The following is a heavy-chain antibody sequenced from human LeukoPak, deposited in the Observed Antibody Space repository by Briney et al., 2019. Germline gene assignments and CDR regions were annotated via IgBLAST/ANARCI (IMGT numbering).Heavy chain of an antibody. V-gene: IGHV3-48*03. D-gene: IGHD6-19*01. CDR2: ISSSGIAI. Sequence: GGSLRLSCATSGFTFSSYEMNWVRQAPGKGLEWVSSISSSGIAIYCADSVKGRFTISRDNAKNSLYLQMNSLRAEDTAVYYCAGSSGCSYWGQGTLVTVSS. CDR1: GFTFSSYE. CDR3: AGSSGCSY. J-gene: IGHJ4*02.